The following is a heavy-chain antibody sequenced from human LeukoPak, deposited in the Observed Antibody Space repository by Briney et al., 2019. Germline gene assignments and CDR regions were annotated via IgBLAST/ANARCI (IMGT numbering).Heavy chain of an antibody. J-gene: IGHJ4*02. V-gene: IGHV3-7*01. D-gene: IGHD3-3*01. CDR2: IKQDGSEK. Sequence: GGSLRLSCAASGFTFSSHWMSWVRQAPGKGLEWVANIKQDGSEKYYVDSVKGRFTISRDNAKNSLYLQMNSLRAEDTAVYYCARDDDDFWSGYYQEYYFDYWGQGTLVTVSS. CDR1: GFTFSSHW. CDR3: ARDDDDFWSGYYQEYYFDY.